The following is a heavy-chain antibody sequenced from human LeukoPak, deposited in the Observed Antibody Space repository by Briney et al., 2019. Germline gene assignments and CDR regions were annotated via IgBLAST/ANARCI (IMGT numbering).Heavy chain of an antibody. CDR2: IYYGGST. J-gene: IGHJ5*02. Sequence: PSETLSLTCTVSGGSISSYYWSWIRQPPGKGLEWIGYIYYGGSTNYNPSLKSRVTISVDTSKNQFSLKLSSVTAADTAVYYCARVPNSSGWRSYNWFDPWGQGTLVTVSS. D-gene: IGHD6-19*01. CDR3: ARVPNSSGWRSYNWFDP. CDR1: GGSISSYY. V-gene: IGHV4-59*01.